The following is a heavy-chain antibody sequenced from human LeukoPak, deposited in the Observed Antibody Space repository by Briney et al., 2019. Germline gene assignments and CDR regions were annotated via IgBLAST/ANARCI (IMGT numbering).Heavy chain of an antibody. J-gene: IGHJ3*02. D-gene: IGHD3-10*01. CDR2: IIPIFGTA. Sequence: ASVKVSCKASGGTFSSYAISWVRQAPRQGLEWMGGIIPIFGTANYAQKFQGRVTITADKSTSTAYMELSSLRSEDTAVYYCASRDGSGSYMNRAFDIWGQGTMVTVSS. V-gene: IGHV1-69*06. CDR3: ASRDGSGSYMNRAFDI. CDR1: GGTFSSYA.